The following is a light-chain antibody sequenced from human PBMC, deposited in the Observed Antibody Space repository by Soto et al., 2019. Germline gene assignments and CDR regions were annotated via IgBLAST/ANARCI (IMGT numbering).Light chain of an antibody. CDR2: GAS. J-gene: IGKJ4*01. CDR1: QSINSN. V-gene: IGKV3-15*01. CDR3: HQYNSWPPVT. Sequence: EIVMTQSPATLSVSPGERATLSCRASQSINSNLAWYQQRPGQAPRLLIYGASTRAAGIPARFSGSGSGTEFTLTISSLPSEDFAIYYCHQYNSWPPVTFGGGTKVEIK.